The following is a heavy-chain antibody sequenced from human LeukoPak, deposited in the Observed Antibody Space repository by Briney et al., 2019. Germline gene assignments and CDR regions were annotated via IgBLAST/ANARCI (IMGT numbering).Heavy chain of an antibody. CDR1: GGSISSGSYS. CDR2: IYTTGST. CDR3: AKTTTTEPTPFDY. D-gene: IGHD1-14*01. Sequence: SETLSLTCTVSGGSISSGSYSWSWIRQPAGKGLDWIGRIYTTGSTNYNPSLKSRVTISLDTSKNQLSLKLSSVTAADTALYYCAKTTTTEPTPFDYGGKGPLVAVPS. V-gene: IGHV4-61*02. J-gene: IGHJ4*02.